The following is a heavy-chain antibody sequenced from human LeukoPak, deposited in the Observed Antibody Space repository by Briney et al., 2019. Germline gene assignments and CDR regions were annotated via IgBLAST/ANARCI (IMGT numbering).Heavy chain of an antibody. CDR2: IYYSGST. Sequence: PSETLSLTCTVWGGSMSSSSDYWGWVRQPRGEGGEWNGRIYYSGSTYYNPSLKSRVTISVDTSKNQFSLKLSSVTAADTAVYYCATGRFGELLTYFDYWGQGTLVTVSS. D-gene: IGHD3-10*01. V-gene: IGHV4-39*01. CDR1: GGSMSSSSDY. CDR3: ATGRFGELLTYFDY. J-gene: IGHJ4*02.